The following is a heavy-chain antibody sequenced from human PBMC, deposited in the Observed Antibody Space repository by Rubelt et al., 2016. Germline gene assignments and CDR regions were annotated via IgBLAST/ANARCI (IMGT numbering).Heavy chain of an antibody. V-gene: IGHV3-74*01. D-gene: IGHD4-17*01. CDR2: INTDGSST. CDR3: ATAWTTVTTGLYYYYAMDV. Sequence: GGGLVQPGGSLRLSCAASGFSFSALWMHWVRPTPGKGLVWVSLINTDGSSTPYADSVRGRFTVSRANANNAVFLQMNSLGPDDTAVYYCATAWTTVTTGLYYYYAMDVWGQGTSVTVSS. J-gene: IGHJ6*02. CDR1: GFSFSALW.